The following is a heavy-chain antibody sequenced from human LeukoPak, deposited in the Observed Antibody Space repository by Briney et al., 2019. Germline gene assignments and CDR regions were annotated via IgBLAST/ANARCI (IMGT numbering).Heavy chain of an antibody. CDR3: ARVPWFDP. Sequence: SETLSLTCAVYGGSFSGYYWSWIRQPPGKGLEWIGEINHSGSTNYNPSLKSRVTISVDTSKNQFSLKLRSVTAADTAVYYCARVPWFDPWGQGTLVTVSS. CDR1: GGSFSGYY. J-gene: IGHJ5*02. CDR2: INHSGST. V-gene: IGHV4-34*01.